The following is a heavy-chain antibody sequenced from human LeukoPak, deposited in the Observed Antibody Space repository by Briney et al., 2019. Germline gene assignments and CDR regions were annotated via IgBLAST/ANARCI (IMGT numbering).Heavy chain of an antibody. J-gene: IGHJ3*02. CDR2: IKSKTDGGTS. CDR1: GFTFSSYS. V-gene: IGHV3-15*01. D-gene: IGHD1-26*01. CDR3: ATDPGEWEPI. Sequence: GGSLRLSCAASGFTFSSYSTNWVRQAPGKGLEWVGRIKSKTDGGTSDYAAPVQGRFTISRDDSKNTLYLQMNSLKIEDTAVYYCATDPGEWEPIWGQGTMVTVSS.